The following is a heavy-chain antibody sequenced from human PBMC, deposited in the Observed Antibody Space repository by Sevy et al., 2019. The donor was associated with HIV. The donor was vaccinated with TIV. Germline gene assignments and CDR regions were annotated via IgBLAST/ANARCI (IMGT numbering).Heavy chain of an antibody. Sequence: GGSLRLSCAASGFTLSSYSMNWVRQAPGKGLEWVSSISSDSNYIYYADSVKGRFTISRDKAKNSLYLQMNSLRAEDAAVYYCAGPDATGGMDVWGQGRTVTVSS. J-gene: IGHJ6*02. CDR2: ISSDSNYI. CDR1: GFTLSSYS. CDR3: AGPDATGGMDV. V-gene: IGHV3-21*01.